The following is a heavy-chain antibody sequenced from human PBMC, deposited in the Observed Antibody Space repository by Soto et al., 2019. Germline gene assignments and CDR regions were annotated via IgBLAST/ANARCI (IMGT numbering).Heavy chain of an antibody. CDR2: VSGDNGNT. CDR1: GYTFSSHG. V-gene: IGHV1-18*01. J-gene: IGHJ5*02. D-gene: IGHD2-15*01. CDR3: ARDLGYCRSGTCQLEWFDP. Sequence: QVQLVQSGAEVKKPGTSVKVSCTASGYTFSSHGISWVRQAPGQGLQWIGWVSGDNGNTNYAQSLQGRVTMTTDTSATTGHTELRSLRSDDTAVYYCARDLGYCRSGTCQLEWFDPWGQGTLVIVSS.